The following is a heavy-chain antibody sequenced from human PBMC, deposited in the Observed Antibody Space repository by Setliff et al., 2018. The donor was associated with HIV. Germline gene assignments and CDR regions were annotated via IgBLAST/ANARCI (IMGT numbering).Heavy chain of an antibody. D-gene: IGHD2-21*01. CDR1: GFTFSSFA. Sequence: GESLKISCAASGFTFSSFAMSWVRQAPGKGLEWVSVISDSGTYTYYSDSVRGRFTISRDNPKNTLYLQMNSLRAEDTAVYYCAKDCGGECYAPDYWGQGTLVTVSS. CDR3: AKDCGGECYAPDY. V-gene: IGHV3-23*01. CDR2: ISDSGTYT. J-gene: IGHJ4*02.